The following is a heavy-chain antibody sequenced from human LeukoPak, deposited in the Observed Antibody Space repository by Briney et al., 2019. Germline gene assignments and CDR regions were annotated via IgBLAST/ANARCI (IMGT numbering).Heavy chain of an antibody. CDR2: MNPKSGNT. D-gene: IGHD2-2*01. V-gene: IGHV1-8*01. CDR1: GYTFTSYD. Sequence: ASVKVSCKASGYTFTSYDINWVRQATGQGLEWMGWMNPKSGNTGYAQKFQGRVTMTRNTSISTAYMELSSLRSEDTAVYYCARRTAMHYYYGMDVWGQGTTVTVSS. J-gene: IGHJ6*02. CDR3: ARRTAMHYYYGMDV.